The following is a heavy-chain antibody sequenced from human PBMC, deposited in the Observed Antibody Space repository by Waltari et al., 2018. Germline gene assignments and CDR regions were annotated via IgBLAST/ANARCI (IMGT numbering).Heavy chain of an antibody. D-gene: IGHD2-8*01. CDR2: TRFDERDK. CDR1: GLDFTIYN. CDR3: AREGLRPNTEDYRGNGAYDF. J-gene: IGHJ3*01. Sequence: QVQLVESGGGVVQTGESLRLSCTVSGLDFTIYNMHWIRQTPGRGLEWVAFTRFDERDKQYADSGRGRFIISRDNSKYTLYLDMYSLRPDDSAVYYCAREGLRPNTEDYRGNGAYDFWGRGTKVTVSS. V-gene: IGHV3-30*02.